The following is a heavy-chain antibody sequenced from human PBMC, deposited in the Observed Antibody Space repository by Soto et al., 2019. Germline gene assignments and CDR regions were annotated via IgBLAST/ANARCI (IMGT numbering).Heavy chain of an antibody. D-gene: IGHD3-22*01. CDR1: GFSISTSGVG. CDR3: AHRTYYYDSSGYYSY. CDR2: IYWNDDK. Sequence: QITLKESGPTLVKPTQTLTLTCTFSGFSISTSGVGVGWIRQPPGKALEWLALIYWNDDKRYSPSLKSRLTITKDTSKNQVVLTMTNMDPVDTGTYYGAHRTYYYDSSGYYSYWGQGTLVTVSS. V-gene: IGHV2-5*01. J-gene: IGHJ4*02.